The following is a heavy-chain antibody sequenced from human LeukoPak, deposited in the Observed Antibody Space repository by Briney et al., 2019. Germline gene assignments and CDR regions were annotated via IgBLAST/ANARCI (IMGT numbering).Heavy chain of an antibody. CDR3: ARDKFSSGYLPGY. V-gene: IGHV3-74*01. J-gene: IGHJ4*02. D-gene: IGHD3-22*01. CDR1: GFTFSTYW. CDR2: INSDGSST. Sequence: GGSLRLSCATSGFTFSTYWMHWVRQAPGKGLVWVSRINSDGSSTSYADSVKGRFTISRDNAKNTLYLQMNSLRVDDTAVYYWARDKFSSGYLPGYWGQGTLVTVSS.